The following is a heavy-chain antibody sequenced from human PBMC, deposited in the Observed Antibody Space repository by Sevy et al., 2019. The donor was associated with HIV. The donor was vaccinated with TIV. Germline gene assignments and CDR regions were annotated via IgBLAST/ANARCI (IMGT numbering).Heavy chain of an antibody. CDR2: INESGIT. J-gene: IGHJ5*02. Sequence: SETLSLTCAVHDGSFSGYYWNWIRQLPGKGLEWVGEINESGITYYNPSLKSRVTISVDTSKKQFSLRLNSVTAVDSAVYFCARSPPVVVVPGAPSWFDPWGQGTLVTVSS. CDR3: ARSPPVVVVPGAPSWFDP. CDR1: DGSFSGYY. V-gene: IGHV4-34*01. D-gene: IGHD2-2*01.